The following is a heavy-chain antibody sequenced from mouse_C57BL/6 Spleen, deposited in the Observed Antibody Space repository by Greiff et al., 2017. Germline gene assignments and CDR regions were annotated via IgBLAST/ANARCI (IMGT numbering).Heavy chain of an antibody. V-gene: IGHV2-9-1*01. CDR1: GFSLTSYA. D-gene: IGHD2-2*01. J-gene: IGHJ2*01. CDR2: IWTGGGT. CDR3: ARYGYDGAEYYFDD. Sequence: VQLKESGPGLVAPSQSLSITCTVSGFSLTSYAISWVRQPPGTGLEWLGVIWTGGGTNYNSALKSRLSISKDNSKSQVFLKMNSLQTDDTARYYCARYGYDGAEYYFDDWGQGTTRTVSS.